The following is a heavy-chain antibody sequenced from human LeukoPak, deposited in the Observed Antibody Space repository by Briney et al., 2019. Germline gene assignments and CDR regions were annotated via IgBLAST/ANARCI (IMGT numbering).Heavy chain of an antibody. D-gene: IGHD1-26*01. CDR1: GYRFTNFW. Sequence: PGESLKISCKGSGYRFTNFWIAWGRQMPGKGLEWMGIIYPGDSDTRYSPSFQGQVTISADKSIDTAYLQWSSLGASDTAMYYCARTSVSYYKRSFDLWGQGTLVTVSS. CDR3: ARTSVSYYKRSFDL. V-gene: IGHV5-51*01. CDR2: IYPGDSDT. J-gene: IGHJ4*02.